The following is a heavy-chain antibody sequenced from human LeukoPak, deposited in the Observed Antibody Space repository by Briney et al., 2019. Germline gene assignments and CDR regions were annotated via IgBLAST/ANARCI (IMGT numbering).Heavy chain of an antibody. CDR2: IYSGGSR. Sequence: GGSLRLPCAASGFTVSSNYMSWVRQAPGKGLEWVSVIYSGGSRYYADSVKGRFTISRDNSKNTLYLQMNSLRADDTAVYYCATTGSGSYYDYWGQGTLVTVSS. J-gene: IGHJ4*02. CDR1: GFTVSSNY. D-gene: IGHD1-26*01. CDR3: ATTGSGSYYDY. V-gene: IGHV3-66*01.